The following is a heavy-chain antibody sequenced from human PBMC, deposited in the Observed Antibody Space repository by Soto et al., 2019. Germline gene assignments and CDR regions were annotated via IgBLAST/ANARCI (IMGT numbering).Heavy chain of an antibody. J-gene: IGHJ4*02. CDR1: GFTFSSYA. D-gene: IGHD1-26*01. Sequence: EVQLLESGGGLVQPGGSLRLSCAASGFTFSSYAMRWVRQAPGKGLEWVSAISGSGGSTYYADSVKGRFTISRDNSKITLYLEMNSLRAEDTAVYYCAGRGSGSDCEYWGQGTVVTVSS. CDR3: AGRGSGSDCEY. CDR2: ISGSGGST. V-gene: IGHV3-23*01.